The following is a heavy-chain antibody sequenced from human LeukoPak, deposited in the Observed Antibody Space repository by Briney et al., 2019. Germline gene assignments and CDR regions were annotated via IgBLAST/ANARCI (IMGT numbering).Heavy chain of an antibody. CDR3: ARLRKMSLLGIQLWLRLSGPFDY. D-gene: IGHD5-18*01. V-gene: IGHV4-38-2*02. J-gene: IGHJ4*02. CDR2: IYHSGRT. CDR1: GNSISSGYY. Sequence: SETLSLTCTVSGNSISSGYYWGWIRQPPGKGLEWIGSIYHSGRTYYNPSLKSRVTISVDTSKNQFSLKLSSVTAADTAVYYCARLRKMSLLGIQLWLRLSGPFDYWGQGTLVTVSS.